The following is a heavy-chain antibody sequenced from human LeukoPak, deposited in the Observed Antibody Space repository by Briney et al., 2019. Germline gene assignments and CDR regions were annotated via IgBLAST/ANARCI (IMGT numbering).Heavy chain of an antibody. Sequence: ASVKVSCKTSGGTFNNSAISWVRQAPGQGLEWMGWISAYNGNTNYAQKLQGRVTMTTDTSTSTAYMELRSLRSDDTAVYYCARVPAGDWFDPWGQGTLVTVSS. V-gene: IGHV1-18*01. CDR3: ARVPAGDWFDP. CDR2: ISAYNGNT. CDR1: GGTFNNSA. D-gene: IGHD3-10*01. J-gene: IGHJ5*02.